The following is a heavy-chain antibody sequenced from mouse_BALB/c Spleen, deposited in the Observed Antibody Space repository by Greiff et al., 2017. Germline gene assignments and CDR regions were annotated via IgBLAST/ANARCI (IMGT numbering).Heavy chain of an antibody. CDR2: IWSDGST. CDR1: GFSLTSYG. D-gene: IGHD3-2*01. V-gene: IGHV2-6-2*01. J-gene: IGHJ4*01. CDR3: ARHSETARAYAMDY. Sequence: QVQLKESGPDLVAPSQSLSITCTVSGFSLTSYGVHWVRQPPGKGLEWLVVIWSDGSTTYNSALKSRLSISKDNSKSQVFLKMNSLQTDDTAMYYCARHSETARAYAMDYWGQGTSVTVSS.